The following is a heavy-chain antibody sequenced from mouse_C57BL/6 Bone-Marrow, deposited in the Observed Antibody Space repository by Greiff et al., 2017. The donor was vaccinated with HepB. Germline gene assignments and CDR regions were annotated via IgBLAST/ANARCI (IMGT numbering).Heavy chain of an antibody. CDR3: ARGGPQLGPWFAY. CDR2: IYPRDGST. CDR1: GYIFTDHT. D-gene: IGHD4-1*02. Sequence: VKLMESDAELVKPGASVKISCKVSGYIFTDHTIHWMKQRPEQGLEWIGYIYPRDGSTKYNEKFKGKATLTADKSSSTAYMQLNSLTSEDSAVYFCARGGPQLGPWFAYWGQGTLVTVSA. V-gene: IGHV1-78*01. J-gene: IGHJ3*01.